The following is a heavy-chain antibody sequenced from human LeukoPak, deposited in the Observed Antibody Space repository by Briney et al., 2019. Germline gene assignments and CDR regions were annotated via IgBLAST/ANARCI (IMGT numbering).Heavy chain of an antibody. CDR2: IIPIFGTA. D-gene: IGHD2-15*01. Sequence: LVKVSCKASGGTFSSYAISWVRQAPGQGLEWMGRIIPIFGTANYAQKFQGRVTITTDESTSTAYMELSSLRSEDTAVYYCARDRCSGGSCYPKPKQTPDAFDIWGQGTMVTVSS. V-gene: IGHV1-69*05. CDR3: ARDRCSGGSCYPKPKQTPDAFDI. CDR1: GGTFSSYA. J-gene: IGHJ3*02.